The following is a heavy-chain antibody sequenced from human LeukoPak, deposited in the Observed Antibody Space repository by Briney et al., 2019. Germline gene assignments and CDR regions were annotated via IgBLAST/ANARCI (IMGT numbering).Heavy chain of an antibody. CDR3: ARDHDYAFDN. J-gene: IGHJ4*02. D-gene: IGHD4-17*01. V-gene: IGHV3-48*01. Sequence: GGSLRLSCTASGFPFIEYSMNWVRQVPGKGLEWISYIGIDSGNTKYADSVRGRFTISADKAKNSLYLQMNSLRVEDTAVYYCARDHDYAFDNWGQGTLVSVAS. CDR1: GFPFIEYS. CDR2: IGIDSGNT.